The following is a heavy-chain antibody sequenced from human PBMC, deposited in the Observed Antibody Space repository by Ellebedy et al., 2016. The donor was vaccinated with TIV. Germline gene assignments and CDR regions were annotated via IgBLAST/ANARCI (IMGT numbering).Heavy chain of an antibody. D-gene: IGHD4-23*01. CDR3: ARFRLPGGYGMDV. V-gene: IGHV1-2*02. J-gene: IGHJ6*02. CDR1: GYTFTGYY. CDR2: INANSGGT. Sequence: AASVKVSCKASGYTFTGYYMHWVRQAPGQGLEWMGWINANSGGTNYAQKFQGRVTMTRDTSISTAYMELSRLRSDDTAVYYCARFRLPGGYGMDVWGQGTTVTVSS.